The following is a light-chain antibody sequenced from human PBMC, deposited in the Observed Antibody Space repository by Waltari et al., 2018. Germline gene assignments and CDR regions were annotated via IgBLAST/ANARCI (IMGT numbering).Light chain of an antibody. V-gene: IGKV3-11*01. J-gene: IGKJ2*01. CDR1: QNVNSF. Sequence: EILLTQAPGTLSLSPGDRATRSCRASQNVNSFLAWYQQKRGQAPRLLIYDASKRATGMPDRISGGGSGTDFTRTISSQAPEHYANYYCQQRGNLREALGRGTRVEMK. CDR3: QQRGNLREA. CDR2: DAS.